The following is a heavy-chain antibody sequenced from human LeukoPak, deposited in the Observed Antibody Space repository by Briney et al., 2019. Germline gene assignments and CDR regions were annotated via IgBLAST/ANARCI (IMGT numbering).Heavy chain of an antibody. D-gene: IGHD2-15*01. CDR2: IGGSGGST. CDR3: AKYAVVVSATQVAVFDC. J-gene: IGHJ4*02. V-gene: IGHV3-23*01. Sequence: HPGGSLRLSCAASGFTFSSYAMTWVRQAPGKGLEWVSAIGGSGGSTYYADSVQGRFAISRDNSKNTLYLQMNNLRADDTAVYYCAKYAVVVSATQVAVFDCWGQGTLVTVSS. CDR1: GFTFSSYA.